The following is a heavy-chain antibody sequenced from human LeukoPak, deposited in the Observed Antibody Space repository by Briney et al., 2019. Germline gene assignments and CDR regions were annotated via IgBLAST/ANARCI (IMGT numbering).Heavy chain of an antibody. CDR1: GYTFTSHY. CDR3: ARAGLIYYYDSSGAPFDY. J-gene: IGHJ4*02. Sequence: ASVKVSCKASGYTFTSHYMHWVRQAPGQGLEWMGIINPSGGSTSYAQKFQGRVTMTSDTSTSTVYMQLSSLRSEDTAVYYCARAGLIYYYDSSGAPFDYWGQGTLVTVSS. D-gene: IGHD3-22*01. CDR2: INPSGGST. V-gene: IGHV1-46*01.